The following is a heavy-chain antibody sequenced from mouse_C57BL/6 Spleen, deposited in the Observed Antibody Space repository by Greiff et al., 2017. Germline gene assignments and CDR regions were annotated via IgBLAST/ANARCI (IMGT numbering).Heavy chain of an antibody. CDR3: TRSDWDY. CDR2: IDPETGGT. D-gene: IGHD2-13*01. J-gene: IGHJ2*01. CDR1: GYTFTDYE. Sequence: SGAELVRPGASVTLSCKASGYTFTDYEMHWVKQTPVHGLEWIGAIDPETGGTAYNQKFKGKAILTADKSSSTAYMELRSLTSEDSAVYYCTRSDWDYWGQGTTLTVSS. V-gene: IGHV1-15*01.